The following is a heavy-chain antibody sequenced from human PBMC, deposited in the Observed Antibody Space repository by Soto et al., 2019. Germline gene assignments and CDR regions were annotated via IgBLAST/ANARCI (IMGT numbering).Heavy chain of an antibody. J-gene: IGHJ5*02. Sequence: QVQLVESGGNMVQPGRSLRLSCAASGFNFRTYGMHWVRQAPGKGLEWVANIFYDGISKYYADAVRGRFSVTRDNSKNTLDLQMTSLKEEDTAVYYCARDRQQWLTSSLDPWGQGTLVTVSS. CDR2: IFYDGISK. V-gene: IGHV3-30*03. D-gene: IGHD6-19*01. CDR3: ARDRQQWLTSSLDP. CDR1: GFNFRTYG.